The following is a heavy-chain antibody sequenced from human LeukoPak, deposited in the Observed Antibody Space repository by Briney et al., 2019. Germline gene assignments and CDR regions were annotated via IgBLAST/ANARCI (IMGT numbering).Heavy chain of an antibody. J-gene: IGHJ4*02. CDR1: GFTFDDYA. CDR3: AKGYCSSTSYSTDY. D-gene: IGHD2-2*01. Sequence: PGRSLRLSCAASGFTFDDYAMHWVRQAPGKGLEWVSGISWNSGSIGYADSVKGRFTISRDNAKNSLYPQMNSLRAEDMALYYCAKGYCSSTSYSTDYWGQGTLVTVSS. V-gene: IGHV3-9*03. CDR2: ISWNSGSI.